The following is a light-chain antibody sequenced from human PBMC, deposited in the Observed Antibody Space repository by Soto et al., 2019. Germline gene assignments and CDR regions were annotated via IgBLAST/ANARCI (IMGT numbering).Light chain of an antibody. CDR1: QSVSST. V-gene: IGKV3-15*01. CDR3: QQYNNWPRT. CDR2: DAS. J-gene: IGKJ1*01. Sequence: EIVMTQSPATKSLSPGQSPTHSYRASQSVSSTLAWYQQRPGQAPRLLIYDASTRATGIPPRFSGSGSGTEFTLTISSLQSEDFAIYYCQQYNNWPRTVGRGTKVDIK.